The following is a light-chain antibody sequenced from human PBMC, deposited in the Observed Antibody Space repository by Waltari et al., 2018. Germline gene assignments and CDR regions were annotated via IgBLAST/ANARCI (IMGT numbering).Light chain of an antibody. Sequence: SWYQQHPGKAPKHMIYDVSNRPSGVSNRFAGSKSGNTASLTISGLQAEDEADYYCSSYTSSSTSFGGGTKLTVL. CDR2: DVS. J-gene: IGLJ2*01. CDR3: SSYTSSSTS. V-gene: IGLV2-14*03.